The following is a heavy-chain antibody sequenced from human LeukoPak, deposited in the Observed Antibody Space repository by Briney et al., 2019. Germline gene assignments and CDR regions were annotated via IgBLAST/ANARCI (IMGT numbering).Heavy chain of an antibody. J-gene: IGHJ4*02. V-gene: IGHV1-18*04. D-gene: IGHD3-9*01. CDR2: ISPNNDNT. Sequence: GSVKVSCKASGYTFTNFGLSWVRQTPGQGLEWMGWISPNNDNTNYARKFQGRVTMTTDTSTNTAYMELRSLRSDDTAVYYCARDRRSHYDILAGSLDSWGQGILVTVSS. CDR3: ARDRRSHYDILAGSLDS. CDR1: GYTFTNFG.